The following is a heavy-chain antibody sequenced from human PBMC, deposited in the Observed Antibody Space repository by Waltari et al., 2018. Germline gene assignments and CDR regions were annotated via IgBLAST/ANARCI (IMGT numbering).Heavy chain of an antibody. V-gene: IGHV3-53*01. D-gene: IGHD7-27*01. CDR3: ATWTGGSLGAFDN. CDR1: GFTVSNNY. J-gene: IGHJ3*02. CDR2: IDSVCDT. Sequence: EVQLVESGGGLIQPGGSLRLSCKVSGFTVSNNYIGWVRESPGKGSEWVSVIDSVCDTYDADALRGRLTISRDNSKNTLYLQMNSLRVEDTALYYCATWTGGSLGAFDNWGQGTMVTVSS.